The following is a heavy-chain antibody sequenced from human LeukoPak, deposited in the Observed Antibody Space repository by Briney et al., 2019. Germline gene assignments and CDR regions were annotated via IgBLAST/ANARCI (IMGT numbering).Heavy chain of an antibody. CDR1: GYTFTSYY. V-gene: IGHV1-46*01. D-gene: IGHD2-2*01. CDR2: INPSGGST. J-gene: IGHJ4*02. Sequence: GASVKVSCKASGYTFTSYYMHWVRQAPGQGLEWMGIINPSGGSTSYAQKFQGRVTMTRDTSTGTVYMELSSLRSEDTAVYYCARGAPLDCSSTSCYELDYWGQGTLVTVSS. CDR3: ARGAPLDCSSTSCYELDY.